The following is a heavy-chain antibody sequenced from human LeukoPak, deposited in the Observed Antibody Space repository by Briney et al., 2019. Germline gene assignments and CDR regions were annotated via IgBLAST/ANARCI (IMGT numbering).Heavy chain of an antibody. V-gene: IGHV3-23*01. D-gene: IGHD3-22*01. Sequence: PGGSLRLSCAASGFTFSSYAMSWVRQAPGKGLEWVSAISGSGGSTYYADSVKGRFTISRDNSKNTLYLLMNSLRAEDTAVYYCARAQDYYDSSGYYSYYYYYMDVWGKGTTVTVSS. CDR1: GFTFSSYA. CDR3: ARAQDYYDSSGYYSYYYYYMDV. J-gene: IGHJ6*03. CDR2: ISGSGGST.